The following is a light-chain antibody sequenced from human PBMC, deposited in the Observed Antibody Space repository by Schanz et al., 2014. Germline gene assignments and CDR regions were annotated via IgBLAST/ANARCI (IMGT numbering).Light chain of an antibody. CDR1: SSDVGRYNF. CDR3: SSYTSSSPWV. V-gene: IGLV2-14*03. J-gene: IGLJ3*02. CDR2: DVS. Sequence: QSALTQPASVSGSPGQSITISCTGTSSDVGRYNFVSWYQQHPDKAPKLMIYDVSNRPSGVSNRFSGSKSANTASLTISGLQAEDEADYYCSSYTSSSPWVFGGGTKVTVL.